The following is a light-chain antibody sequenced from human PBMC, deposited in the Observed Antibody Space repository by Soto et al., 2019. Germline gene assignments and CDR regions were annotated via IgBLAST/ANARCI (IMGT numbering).Light chain of an antibody. CDR3: SSWTTSDPYV. CDR1: SSDVGGYNY. CDR2: EVN. Sequence: QSALTQPACVSVSPGQSITVSCTGTSSDVGGYNYVSWYQQHPGKAPKLIIYEVNNRPSGVSDRFSASKSGNTASLTISGLQTEDEAEYYCSSWTTSDPYVFGTGTRSPS. J-gene: IGLJ1*01. V-gene: IGLV2-14*01.